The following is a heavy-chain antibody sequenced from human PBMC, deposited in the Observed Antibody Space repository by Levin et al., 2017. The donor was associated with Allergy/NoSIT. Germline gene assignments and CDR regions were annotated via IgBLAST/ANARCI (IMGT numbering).Heavy chain of an antibody. CDR3: AHRERSGWNYFDY. CDR1: GVSLTSSGVS. J-gene: IGHJ4*02. CDR2: IYWDDDE. Sequence: QTLSLTCTLSGVSLTSSGVSVGWIRQPPGKALEWLALIYWDDDERYSPSLRSRLTLTKDTSKHAGFLTMTNMQPADTATYFCAHRERSGWNYFDYWGQGSLVTVSS. D-gene: IGHD6-19*01. V-gene: IGHV2-5*02.